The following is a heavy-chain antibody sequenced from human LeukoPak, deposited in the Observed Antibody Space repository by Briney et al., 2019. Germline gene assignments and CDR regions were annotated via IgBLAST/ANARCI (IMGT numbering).Heavy chain of an antibody. CDR3: ARDRPLYSSSSLVQGWFDP. Sequence: PSETLSLTCTVSGGSISSGDYYWSWIRQPPGKGLEWIGYIYYSGSTYYNPSLKSRVTISVDTSKNQFSLKLSSVTAADTAVYYCARDRPLYSSSSLVQGWFDPWGQGTLVTVSS. V-gene: IGHV4-30-4*01. CDR2: IYYSGST. J-gene: IGHJ5*02. CDR1: GGSISSGDYY. D-gene: IGHD6-6*01.